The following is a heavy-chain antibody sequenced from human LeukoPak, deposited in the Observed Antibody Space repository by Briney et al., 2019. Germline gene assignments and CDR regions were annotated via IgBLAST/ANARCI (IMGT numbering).Heavy chain of an antibody. CDR3: ARDRDRGWFDP. CDR2: INQDGGEE. CDR1: GFTFSTYW. V-gene: IGHV3-7*04. Sequence: PGGSLRLSCAASGFTFSTYWMSWVRQAPGKGLEWVANINQDGGEEYHVDSVRGRFTISRDNAKNSLYLQMNSLRAEDTAVYYCARDRDRGWFDPWGQGTLVTVSS. J-gene: IGHJ5*02.